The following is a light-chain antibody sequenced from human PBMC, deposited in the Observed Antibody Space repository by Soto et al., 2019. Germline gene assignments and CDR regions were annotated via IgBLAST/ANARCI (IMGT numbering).Light chain of an antibody. V-gene: IGLV2-14*03. J-gene: IGLJ2*01. Sequence: QSALTQPASVSGSPGQSITISCTGSSSDIRVYNYVSWYQQHPGKAPKLLIYDVTDRPSGVSNRFSGSKSGNTASLTISGLQAEDEADYYYSSYSSDTTPVIFGGGTKLTVL. CDR3: SSYSSDTTPVI. CDR1: SSDIRVYNY. CDR2: DVT.